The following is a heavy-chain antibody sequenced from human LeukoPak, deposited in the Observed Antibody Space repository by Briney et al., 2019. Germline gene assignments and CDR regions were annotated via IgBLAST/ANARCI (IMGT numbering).Heavy chain of an antibody. CDR3: ARDIKGQYQDAFDI. D-gene: IGHD2-2*01. V-gene: IGHV3-48*03. CDR2: ISSSGSNI. J-gene: IGHJ3*02. CDR1: GFTFSSYE. Sequence: GGSLRLSCAASGFTFSSYEMNWVRQAPGKGLEWVSHISSSGSNIKYADSVKGRFTISRGHAKNSVYLQMNSLRAEDTAVYYCARDIKGQYQDAFDIWGQGTMVTVSS.